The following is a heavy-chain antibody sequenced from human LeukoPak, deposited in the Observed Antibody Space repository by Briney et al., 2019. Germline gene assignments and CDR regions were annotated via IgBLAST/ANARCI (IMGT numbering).Heavy chain of an antibody. CDR1: GFTFSTYG. CDR2: IRYDGNNK. J-gene: IGHJ4*02. CDR3: AKDRAWAGDYFDY. V-gene: IGHV3-30*02. D-gene: IGHD3-16*01. Sequence: TGGSLRLSCAASGFTFSTYGMHWVRQAPGKGLEWVAFIRYDGNNKYYADSVKGRFTISRDNSKNTLYLQMNSLRGEDTAEYYCAKDRAWAGDYFDYWGQGTLVTVSS.